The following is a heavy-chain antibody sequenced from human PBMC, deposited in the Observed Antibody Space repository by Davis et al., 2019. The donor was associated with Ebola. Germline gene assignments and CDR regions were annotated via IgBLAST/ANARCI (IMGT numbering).Heavy chain of an antibody. D-gene: IGHD6-19*01. V-gene: IGHV3-9*01. CDR2: INWNSGRM. Sequence: PAGSLTLSCPASGFTFDDYGMHWVRQPPGKGLEWVSGINWNSGRMGYAASVKGRFTISRENAKNSLYLQMRSLRPEDTALYYCARGGRYGSVAGGPAEHWGQGTLVTVSS. CDR3: ARGGRYGSVAGGPAEH. J-gene: IGHJ4*02. CDR1: GFTFDDYG.